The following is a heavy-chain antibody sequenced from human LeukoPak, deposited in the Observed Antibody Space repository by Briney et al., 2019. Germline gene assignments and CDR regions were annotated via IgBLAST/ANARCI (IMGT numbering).Heavy chain of an antibody. CDR1: GFTVSSNY. J-gene: IGHJ6*02. D-gene: IGHD6-19*01. V-gene: IGHV3-66*04. CDR3: ARHKGAVAPIYYYGMDV. Sequence: PGGSLRLSCAPSGFTVSSNYMSWVRQAPGKGLEWVSVIYSGGSTYYEDSVKGRFTISRDNSKNTLYLRMNSLRAEDTAVYYCARHKGAVAPIYYYGMDVWGQGTTVTVSS. CDR2: IYSGGST.